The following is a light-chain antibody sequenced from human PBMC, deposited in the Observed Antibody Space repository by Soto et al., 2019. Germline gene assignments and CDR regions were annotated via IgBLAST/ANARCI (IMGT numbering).Light chain of an antibody. CDR1: QSVNSKY. Sequence: EIVLTQSPGTLSLSPGERATLSCRASQSVNSKYLAWYQQKPGQAPRLLIYGASSRATGIPDRFSGSGSGTDFTLTISSREPEDFAVYYCQQYVTPPGTFAKGTKVEIK. V-gene: IGKV3-20*01. CDR2: GAS. CDR3: QQYVTPPGT. J-gene: IGKJ1*01.